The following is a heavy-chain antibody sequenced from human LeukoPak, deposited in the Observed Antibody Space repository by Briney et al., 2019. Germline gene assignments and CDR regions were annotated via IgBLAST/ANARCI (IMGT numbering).Heavy chain of an antibody. CDR3: VKGRRRGYAYGTLES. V-gene: IGHV3-23*01. CDR1: GFTFSSYG. J-gene: IGHJ4*02. D-gene: IGHD5-18*01. Sequence: PGGPLRLSCAASGFTFSSYGMSWVRQAPGKGLEWVSAISGSGGSTYYADSVKGRFTISRDNNKNSLYLQMNGLRTDDTGLYYCVKGRRRGYAYGTLESWGQGTLVTVSS. CDR2: ISGSGGST.